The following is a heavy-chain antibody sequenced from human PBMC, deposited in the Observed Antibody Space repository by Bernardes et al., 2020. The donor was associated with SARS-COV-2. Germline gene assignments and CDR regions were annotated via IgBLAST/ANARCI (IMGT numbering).Heavy chain of an antibody. CDR2: INPNSGGT. CDR1: GYTFTGYY. D-gene: IGHD3-3*01. V-gene: IGHV1-2*02. J-gene: IGHJ4*02. Sequence: AAVKDSCKASGYTFTGYYMHWVRQAPGQGLEWMGWINPNSGGTNYAQKFQGRVTMTRDTSISTAYMELSRLRSDDTAVYYCARAHTIFGVVSPFDYWGQGTLVTVSS. CDR3: ARAHTIFGVVSPFDY.